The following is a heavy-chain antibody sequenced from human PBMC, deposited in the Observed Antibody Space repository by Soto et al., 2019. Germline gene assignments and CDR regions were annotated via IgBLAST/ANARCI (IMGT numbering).Heavy chain of an antibody. CDR2: LTGSSGVT. Sequence: GGSLRLSCVVSGFTFSNFAMSWVRQAPGKGLEWVSTLTGSSGVTYYADSVKGRFAISRDNSKNTLSLQMNSLTAEDTAVYYCAKGGATYGLLTHDYWGQGTRVTVSS. D-gene: IGHD3-9*01. CDR3: AKGGATYGLLTHDY. V-gene: IGHV3-23*01. CDR1: GFTFSNFA. J-gene: IGHJ4*02.